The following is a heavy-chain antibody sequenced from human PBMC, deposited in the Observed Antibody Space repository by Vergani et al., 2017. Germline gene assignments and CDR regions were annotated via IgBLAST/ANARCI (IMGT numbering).Heavy chain of an antibody. CDR3: AKDTAYCAGDCFASYYGMDV. V-gene: IGHV3-9*01. J-gene: IGHJ6*02. CDR1: GFTFDEFA. Sequence: EVQLVESGGDLVQPGRSLRLSCVASGFTFDEFAMHWVRQAPGKGLEWVSGVSWNSGSIRYADSVKGRLTISRDNAKNCLYLQMNSLRAEDTALYFCAKDTAYCAGDCFASYYGMDVWGQGTTVTVSS. D-gene: IGHD2-21*02. CDR2: VSWNSGSI.